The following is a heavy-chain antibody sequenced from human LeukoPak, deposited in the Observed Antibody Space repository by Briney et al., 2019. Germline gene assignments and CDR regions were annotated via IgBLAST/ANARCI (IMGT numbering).Heavy chain of an antibody. Sequence: ASVKVSCKAAGYTFTSYGISWVRQAPGQGLEWMGWISAYNGNTNYAQKLQGRVTMTTDTSTSTVYMELRSLRSDDTAVYYCARGGLYCSSTSCYGIESWGQGTLVTVSS. CDR1: GYTFTSYG. CDR3: ARGGLYCSSTSCYGIES. CDR2: ISAYNGNT. D-gene: IGHD2-2*01. J-gene: IGHJ5*02. V-gene: IGHV1-18*04.